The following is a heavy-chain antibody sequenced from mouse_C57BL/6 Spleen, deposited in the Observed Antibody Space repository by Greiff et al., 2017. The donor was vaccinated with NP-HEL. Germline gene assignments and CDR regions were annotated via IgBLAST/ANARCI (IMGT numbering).Heavy chain of an antibody. D-gene: IGHD3-2*02. V-gene: IGHV1-61*01. CDR3: ARDSSGYGYFDY. Sequence: QVQLQQPGAELVRPGSSVKLSCKASGYTFTSYWMDWVKQRPGQGLEWIGNIYPSDSETHYNQKFKDKATLTVDKSSSTAYMQLSSLTSEDSAVYYCARDSSGYGYFDYWGQGTTLTVSS. J-gene: IGHJ2*01. CDR2: IYPSDSET. CDR1: GYTFTSYW.